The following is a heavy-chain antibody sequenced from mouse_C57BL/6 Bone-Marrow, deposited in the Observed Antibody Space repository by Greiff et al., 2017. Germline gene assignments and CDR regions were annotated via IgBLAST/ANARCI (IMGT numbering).Heavy chain of an antibody. D-gene: IGHD2-5*01. CDR3: AEYSNYAMDY. CDR1: GYTFTNYW. Sequence: QVQLKQPGAELVKPGASVKLSCKASGYTFTNYWMHWVKQRPGQGLEWIGMIHPNSGSTNYNEKFKSKATLTVDKSSSTAYMQLSSLTSEDSAVDYCAEYSNYAMDYWGQGTSVTVSS. V-gene: IGHV1-64*01. J-gene: IGHJ4*01. CDR2: IHPNSGST.